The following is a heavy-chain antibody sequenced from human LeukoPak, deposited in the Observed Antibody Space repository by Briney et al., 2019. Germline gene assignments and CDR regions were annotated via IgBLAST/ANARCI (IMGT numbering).Heavy chain of an antibody. CDR1: GFTVSSNY. D-gene: IGHD1-26*01. J-gene: IGHJ4*02. CDR2: LYSGGAA. V-gene: IGHV3-53*01. CDR3: ARGTFSPQGSYYGH. Sequence: GGSLRLSCAASGFTVSSNYMSWVRQAPGKGLEWVSVLYSGGAAYYADSVKGRFTISRDTSKNTLSLQMNSLRVEDTALYYCARGTFSPQGSYYGHWGQGTLVTVSS.